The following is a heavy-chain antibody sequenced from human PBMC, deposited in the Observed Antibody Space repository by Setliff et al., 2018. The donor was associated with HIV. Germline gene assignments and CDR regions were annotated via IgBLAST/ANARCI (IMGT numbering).Heavy chain of an antibody. CDR3: ARDRFGVPAND. D-gene: IGHD3-3*01. V-gene: IGHV4-61*09. J-gene: IGHJ4*02. CDR1: GGSISGAYDY. CDR2: VHTNVRT. Sequence: SETLSLTCTVSGGSISGAYDYWTWIRQPAGKGPQWIGHVHTNVRTNYYPSLNSRVTISADISKNEFSLNLRSVTAADTAVYFCARDRFGVPANDWGQGILVTVSS.